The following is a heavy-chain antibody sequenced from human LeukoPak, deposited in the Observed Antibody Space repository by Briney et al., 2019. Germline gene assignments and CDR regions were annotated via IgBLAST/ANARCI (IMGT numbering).Heavy chain of an antibody. CDR3: AREGGGNSRDAFDI. CDR1: GYSISSGYY. CDR2: IYHSGST. V-gene: IGHV4-38-2*02. J-gene: IGHJ3*02. D-gene: IGHD4-23*01. Sequence: SETLSLTCTVSGYSISSGYYWGWIRQPPGKGREWNGSIYHSGSTYYNPSLKSRVTISVDTSKNQFSLKLSSVTAADTAVYYCAREGGGNSRDAFDIWGQGTMVTVSS.